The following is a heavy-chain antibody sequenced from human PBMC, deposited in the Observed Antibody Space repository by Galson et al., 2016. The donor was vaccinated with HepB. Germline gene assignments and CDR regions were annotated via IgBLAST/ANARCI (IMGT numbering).Heavy chain of an antibody. D-gene: IGHD2-15*01. CDR2: IYPGDSDT. Sequence: QSGAEVKKPGDSLKISCEGSGYSFTNYWIAWVRQMPGKGLEWMGIIYPGDSDTRYSPSFQGQVTLSADKSINTAYLHWSSLQASDSALDYCATRTSSGGYWSFDLGGRGALVPVSS. J-gene: IGHJ2*01. CDR3: ATRTSSGGYWSFDL. V-gene: IGHV5-51*01. CDR1: GYSFTNYW.